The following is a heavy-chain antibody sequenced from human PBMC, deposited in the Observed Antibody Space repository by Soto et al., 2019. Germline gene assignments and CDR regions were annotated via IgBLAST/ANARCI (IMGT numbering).Heavy chain of an antibody. CDR1: GFGLSSHA. V-gene: IGHV3-48*01. D-gene: IGHD4-17*01. Sequence: VQLVESGGGLVQPGGSLRLSCAASGFGLSSHAMNWVRQAPGMGLEWISYITSSGTTTHYADSVKGRFTISRDLAKNSLYLQMNSLRAEDTAVYYCARDPYGDHGLDYWGQGTLVTVSS. CDR2: ITSSGTTT. CDR3: ARDPYGDHGLDY. J-gene: IGHJ4*02.